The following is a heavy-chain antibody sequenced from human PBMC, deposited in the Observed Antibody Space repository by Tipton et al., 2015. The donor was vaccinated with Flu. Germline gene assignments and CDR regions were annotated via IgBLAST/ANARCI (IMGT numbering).Heavy chain of an antibody. V-gene: IGHV4-4*07. D-gene: IGHD3-22*01. CDR3: ARLGPGDYYDSSGYYPEGWYFDL. J-gene: IGHJ2*01. CDR2: IYTSGST. Sequence: LRLSCTVSGGSISSYYWSWIRQPAGKGLEWIGRIYTSGSTNYNPPLKSRVTMSVDTSKNQFSLKLSSVTAADTAVYYCARLGPGDYYDSSGYYPEGWYFDLWGRGTLVTVSS. CDR1: GGSISSYY.